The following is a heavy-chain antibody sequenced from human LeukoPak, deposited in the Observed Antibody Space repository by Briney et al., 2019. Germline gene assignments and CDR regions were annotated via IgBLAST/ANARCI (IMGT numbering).Heavy chain of an antibody. D-gene: IGHD3-10*01. Sequence: GGSLRLSCAASGFTFSSYWMSWVRQAPGKGLEWVANIKQDGSEKYYVDSVKGRFTISRDNAKNSLYLQMNSLRAEDTAVYYCANLPRGSVRHDAFDIWGQGTMVTVSS. V-gene: IGHV3-7*01. CDR2: IKQDGSEK. J-gene: IGHJ3*02. CDR1: GFTFSSYW. CDR3: ANLPRGSVRHDAFDI.